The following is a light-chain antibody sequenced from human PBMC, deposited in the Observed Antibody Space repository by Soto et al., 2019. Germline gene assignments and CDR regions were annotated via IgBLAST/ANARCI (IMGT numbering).Light chain of an antibody. V-gene: IGKV3-11*01. Sequence: EIVLTQSPATLSLSPGERATLSCRASQSVSSYLAWYQQKPGQAPRLLIYDASNRATGIPARFSGSGSGTDFPLTISSLEPEDFAVYYCQQRSNWTPTFGQGTKVEIK. CDR1: QSVSSY. CDR2: DAS. CDR3: QQRSNWTPT. J-gene: IGKJ1*01.